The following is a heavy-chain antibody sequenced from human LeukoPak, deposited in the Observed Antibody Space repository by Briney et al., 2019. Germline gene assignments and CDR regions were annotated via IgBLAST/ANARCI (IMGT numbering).Heavy chain of an antibody. V-gene: IGHV3-30*02. J-gene: IGHJ3*02. CDR1: GFTFRSSG. CDR2: IWYDGNEI. Sequence: GGSLRLSCAASGFTFRSSGMHWVRQTPGKGLEWVAFIWYDGNEIYYADSVKGRFTISRDNSRNTLYLQMNSLRAEDTAVYYCAKDCYDSSGYYYVDAFDIWGQGTMVTVSS. CDR3: AKDCYDSSGYYYVDAFDI. D-gene: IGHD3-22*01.